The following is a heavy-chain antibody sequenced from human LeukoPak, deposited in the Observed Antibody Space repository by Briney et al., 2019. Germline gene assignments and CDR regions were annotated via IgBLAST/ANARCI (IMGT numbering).Heavy chain of an antibody. J-gene: IGHJ4*02. V-gene: IGHV3-11*06. CDR1: GFTFSDYY. Sequence: GGSLRLSCGASGFTFSDYYMSWIRQAPGKGLEWVSYISSSSSYTNYADSVKGRFTISRDNAKNSLYLQMNSLRAEDTAVYYCARDGYYYDSSGYYSGYWGQGTLVTVSS. CDR3: ARDGYYYDSSGYYSGY. CDR2: ISSSSSYT. D-gene: IGHD3-22*01.